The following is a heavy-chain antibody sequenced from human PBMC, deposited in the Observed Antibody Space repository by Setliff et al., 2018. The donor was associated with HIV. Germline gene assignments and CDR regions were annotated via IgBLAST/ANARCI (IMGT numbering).Heavy chain of an antibody. D-gene: IGHD2-15*01. Sequence: ASETLSLTCSVAGGSISSYYWSWIRQPPGKGLECIGYIYSSGSTNYNPSLKSRVTISVDTSKNQLSLKLRSVTAADTAVYYCARHLRPRGVAVSDAFDIWGQGTMVTVS. V-gene: IGHV4-59*08. CDR3: ARHLRPRGVAVSDAFDI. CDR1: GGSISSYY. J-gene: IGHJ3*02. CDR2: IYSSGST.